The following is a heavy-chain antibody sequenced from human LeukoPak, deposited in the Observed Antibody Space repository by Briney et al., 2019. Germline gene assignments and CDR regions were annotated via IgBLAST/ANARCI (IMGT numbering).Heavy chain of an antibody. CDR1: GFNFANHA. Sequence: GGSLRLSCAASGFNFANHAMSWVRQTAGKGLEWVSAISGGSDITYYADSVKGRFTISRDNSKDTLFLQMHSLRPGDTAVYYCVREDTPATANYWGQGTLVTISS. D-gene: IGHD2-21*02. CDR2: ISGGSDIT. V-gene: IGHV3-23*01. CDR3: VREDTPATANY. J-gene: IGHJ4*02.